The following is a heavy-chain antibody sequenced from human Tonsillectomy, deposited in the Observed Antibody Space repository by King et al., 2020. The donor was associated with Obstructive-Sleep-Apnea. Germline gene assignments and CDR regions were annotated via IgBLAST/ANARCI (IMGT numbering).Heavy chain of an antibody. D-gene: IGHD2-8*01. CDR1: GFTFSSYA. V-gene: IGHV3-23*04. CDR2: FSGCGGFS. J-gene: IGHJ4*02. CDR3: AKGYCTNGVCYFDY. Sequence: VQLVESGGGLVQPGGSLRLSCAASGFTFSSYAMSWVRQAPGKGLEWVSSFSGCGGFSNSGDSVKGRFTISRDNSKNTLYLQMNSLRDEDTAVYYCAKGYCTNGVCYFDYWGQGTLVTVSS.